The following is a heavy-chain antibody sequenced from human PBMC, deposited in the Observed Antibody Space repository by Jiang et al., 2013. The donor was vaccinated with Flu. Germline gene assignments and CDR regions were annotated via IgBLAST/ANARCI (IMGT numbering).Heavy chain of an antibody. V-gene: IGHV1-2*02. Sequence: GAEVKKPGASVKVSCKASGYTFTDYYIHWIRQAPGQGLEWMGWINTNSGAANYAQKFQGRVTMTGDTSISTAYMELSRLRSDDTAVYYCARAPGMTIAPPGLWGQGTLGHRLL. CDR2: INTNSGAA. D-gene: IGHD6-13*01. J-gene: IGHJ4*02. CDR1: GYTFTDYY. CDR3: ARAPGMTIAPPGL.